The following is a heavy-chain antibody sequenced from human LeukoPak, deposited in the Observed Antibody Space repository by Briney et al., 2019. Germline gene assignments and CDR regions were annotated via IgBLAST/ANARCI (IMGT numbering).Heavy chain of an antibody. V-gene: IGHV3-74*01. CDR1: GFTFSSYW. CDR2: INSDGSST. J-gene: IGHJ4*02. D-gene: IGHD3-10*01. CDR3: ARDLRMGYYGSGSCFDY. Sequence: GGSLRLSCAASGFTFSSYWMHWVRQAPGKGLVWVSRINSDGSSTTYADSVKGRFTISRDNAKHTLYLQMNSLRAEDTGVYCCARDLRMGYYGSGSCFDYWGQGTLVTVSS.